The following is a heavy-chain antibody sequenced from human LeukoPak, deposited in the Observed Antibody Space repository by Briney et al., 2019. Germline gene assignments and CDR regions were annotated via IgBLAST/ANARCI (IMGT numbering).Heavy chain of an antibody. CDR2: INQDGSEK. CDR1: GFTFSRYW. J-gene: IGHJ4*02. V-gene: IGHV3-7*01. CDR3: AFIAFGSSGWYYFDY. D-gene: IGHD6-19*01. Sequence: GGSLRLSCAASGFTFSRYWMSWVRQAPGKGLEWVANINQDGSEKSYVDSVKGRFTISRDNAKNSLYLQMNSLRAEDTAVYYCAFIAFGSSGWYYFDYWGQGTLVTVSS.